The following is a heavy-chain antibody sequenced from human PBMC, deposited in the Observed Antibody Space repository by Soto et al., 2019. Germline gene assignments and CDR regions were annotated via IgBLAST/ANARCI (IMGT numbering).Heavy chain of an antibody. CDR1: GGSISSGGYY. D-gene: IGHD3-22*01. CDR3: ARAPTYYYDSSGYYAPFDY. CDR2: IYYSGST. V-gene: IGHV4-31*03. J-gene: IGHJ4*02. Sequence: SETLSLTCTVSGGSISSGGYYWSWIRQHPGKGLEWIVYIYYSGSTYYNPSLKSRVTISVDTSKNQFSLKLSSVTAADTAVYYCARAPTYYYDSSGYYAPFDYWGQGTLVTVSS.